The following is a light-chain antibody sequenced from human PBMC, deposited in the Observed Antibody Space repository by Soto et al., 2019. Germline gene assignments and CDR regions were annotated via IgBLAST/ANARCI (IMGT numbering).Light chain of an antibody. CDR3: QVWDSSSDHVV. CDR2: YDS. CDR1: NIGSKS. Sequence: SYELTQPPSLSVAAGKTARITCGGNNIGSKSVHWYQQKPGQAPVLVIYYDSDRPSGIPERFSGSNSGNTATLTISRVEAGDEADYYCQVWDSSSDHVVFGGGTKVTVL. V-gene: IGLV3-21*04. J-gene: IGLJ2*01.